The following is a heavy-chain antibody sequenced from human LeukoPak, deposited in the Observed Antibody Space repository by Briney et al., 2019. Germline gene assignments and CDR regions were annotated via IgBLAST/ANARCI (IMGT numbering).Heavy chain of an antibody. CDR1: GGSISSGNYY. CDR2: ICTSGST. Sequence: PSQTLSLTCTVSGGSISSGNYYWPWIRQPAGKGLEWIGRICTSGSTEYNPSLQSRVTISLDTSKNQFSLKLSSVTAADTAVYYCARVVGWFGEWYAFDIWGQGTIVTVSS. V-gene: IGHV4-61*02. J-gene: IGHJ3*02. CDR3: ARVVGWFGEWYAFDI. D-gene: IGHD3-10*01.